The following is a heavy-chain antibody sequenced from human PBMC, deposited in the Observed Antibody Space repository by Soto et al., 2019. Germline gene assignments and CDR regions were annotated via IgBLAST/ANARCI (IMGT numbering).Heavy chain of an antibody. Sequence: HPGGSLKLSCAACGFTFSSCAMGWARQAPGKGLEWVSDIIDSGGSTYYADAVKGRFTISRDNSKSTLYLQMNSLRAEDTAVYYSGKGRSYYYYYGVDVWGQGTTVTVSS. D-gene: IGHD1-26*01. CDR2: IIDSGGST. CDR3: GKGRSYYYYYGVDV. J-gene: IGHJ6*02. CDR1: GFTFSSCA. V-gene: IGHV3-23*01.